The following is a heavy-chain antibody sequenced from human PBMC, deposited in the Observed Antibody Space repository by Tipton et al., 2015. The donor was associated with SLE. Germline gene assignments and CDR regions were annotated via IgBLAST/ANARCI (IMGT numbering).Heavy chain of an antibody. Sequence: GSLRLSCEASGFTFSSYWMHWVRQAPGKGLVWVSRTNSDGSSTSYVDSVKGRFTISRDNAKNTLYLQMNSLRAEDTAVYYCARVRRASTGTRGYYYYMDVWGKGTTVTVSS. CDR1: GFTFSSYW. D-gene: IGHD6-13*01. V-gene: IGHV3-74*01. J-gene: IGHJ6*03. CDR3: ARVRRASTGTRGYYYYMDV. CDR2: TNSDGSST.